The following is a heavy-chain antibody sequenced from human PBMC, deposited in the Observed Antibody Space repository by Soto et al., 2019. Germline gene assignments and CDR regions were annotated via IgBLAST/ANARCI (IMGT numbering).Heavy chain of an antibody. D-gene: IGHD6-6*01. CDR1: GFTFSSYA. Sequence: PGGSLRLSCAASGFTFSSYAMSWVRQAPGKGLEWVSAISGSGGSTYYADSVKGRFTISRDNSKNTLYLQMNSLRAEDTAVYYCAKDQGIAAREAYYYYGMDVWRQGTTVTVSS. CDR2: ISGSGGST. CDR3: AKDQGIAAREAYYYYGMDV. V-gene: IGHV3-23*01. J-gene: IGHJ6*02.